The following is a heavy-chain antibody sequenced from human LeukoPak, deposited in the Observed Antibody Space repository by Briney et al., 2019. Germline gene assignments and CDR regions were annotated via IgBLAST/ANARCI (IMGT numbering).Heavy chain of an antibody. CDR3: AKTSPPSWYTRLGYCSGGSCLGWFDP. CDR1: GFSLSTSGVG. Sequence: ESGPTLVKPTQTLTLTCTFSGFSLSTSGVGVGWIRQPPGKALEWLALIYWDEDKRYNPSLKSRLTINKDTYKNQVVLTMTNMDPVDTATYYCAKTSPPSWYTRLGYCSGGSCLGWFDPWGQGTLVTVSS. V-gene: IGHV2-5*02. CDR2: IYWDEDK. D-gene: IGHD2-15*01. J-gene: IGHJ5*02.